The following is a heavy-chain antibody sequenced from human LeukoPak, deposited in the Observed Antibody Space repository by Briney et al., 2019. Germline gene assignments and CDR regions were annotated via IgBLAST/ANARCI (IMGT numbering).Heavy chain of an antibody. CDR1: GFTVSSNY. CDR2: IYSGGST. V-gene: IGHV3-53*01. CDR3: ARDDDSSGYYNY. D-gene: IGHD3-22*01. J-gene: IGHJ4*02. Sequence: GGSLRLSCAASGFTVSSNYMSWVRQAPGKGLEWVSVIYSGGSTYYADSVKGRFTTSRDNSKNTLYLQMNSLRAEDTAVYYCARDDDSSGYYNYWGQGTLVTVSS.